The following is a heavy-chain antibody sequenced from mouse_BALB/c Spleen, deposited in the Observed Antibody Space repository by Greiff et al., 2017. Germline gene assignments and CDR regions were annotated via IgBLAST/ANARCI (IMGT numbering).Heavy chain of an antibody. CDR1: GFTFSSYA. Sequence: EVKLMESGGGLVKPGGSLKLSCAASGFTFSSYAMSWVRQTPEKGLEWVAYISSGSSTIYYADTVKGRFTISRDNPKNTLFLQMTSLRSEDTAMYYCARMDYWGQGTSVTVSS. J-gene: IGHJ4*01. V-gene: IGHV5-17*02. CDR2: ISSGSSTI. CDR3: ARMDY.